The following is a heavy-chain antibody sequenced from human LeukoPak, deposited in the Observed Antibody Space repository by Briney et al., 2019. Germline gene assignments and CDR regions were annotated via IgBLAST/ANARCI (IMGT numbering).Heavy chain of an antibody. CDR3: ARDHEQQLVRPIYYYYYMDV. V-gene: IGHV1-46*01. CDR1: GYTFTSYY. D-gene: IGHD6-13*01. CDR2: INPSGGST. Sequence: ASVKVSCKASGYTFTSYYMHWVRQAPGQGLEWMGIINPSGGSTSYAQKFQGRVTMTRDMSTSTIYMELSRLRSEDTAVYYCARDHEQQLVRPIYYYYYMDVWGKGTTVTVSS. J-gene: IGHJ6*03.